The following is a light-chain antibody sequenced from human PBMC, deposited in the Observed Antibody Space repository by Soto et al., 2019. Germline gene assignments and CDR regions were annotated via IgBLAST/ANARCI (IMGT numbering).Light chain of an antibody. J-gene: IGKJ4*01. Sequence: EIVLTQSPATLSLSPGERATLSCRASQSVSSYLAWYQQKPGQAPRLLIYDASNRATGIPARFSGSGSGTDFTLTISSLEPEDFAVYYCQQRSNWPGTFGGGTQVEIK. V-gene: IGKV3-11*01. CDR1: QSVSSY. CDR3: QQRSNWPGT. CDR2: DAS.